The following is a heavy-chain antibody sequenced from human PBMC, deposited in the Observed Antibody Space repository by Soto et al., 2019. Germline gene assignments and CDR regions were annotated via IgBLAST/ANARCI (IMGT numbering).Heavy chain of an antibody. CDR1: GFTFSSYW. CDR3: ARGYSSSRNFDY. J-gene: IGHJ4*02. CDR2: INSDGSST. Sequence: GGSLRLSCAASGFTFSSYWMHWVRQAPGKGLVWVSRINSDGSSTSYADSVKGRFTISRDNAKNTLYLQMNSLRAEDTAVYYCARGYSSSRNFDYWGQGNLVTVSS. D-gene: IGHD6-6*01. V-gene: IGHV3-74*01.